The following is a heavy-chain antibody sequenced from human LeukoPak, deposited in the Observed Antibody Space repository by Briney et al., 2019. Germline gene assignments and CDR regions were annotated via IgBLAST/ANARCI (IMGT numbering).Heavy chain of an antibody. Sequence: GGSLRLSCAASGFTFSSYGMHWVRQAPGKGLEWVAFIRYDGSNKYYADSVKGRFTISRDNSKNTLYLQMNSLRAEDTAVYYCAKINRGSGYYSRGPDAFDIWGQGTMVTVSS. CDR1: GFTFSSYG. V-gene: IGHV3-30*02. CDR2: IRYDGSNK. D-gene: IGHD3-3*01. J-gene: IGHJ3*02. CDR3: AKINRGSGYYSRGPDAFDI.